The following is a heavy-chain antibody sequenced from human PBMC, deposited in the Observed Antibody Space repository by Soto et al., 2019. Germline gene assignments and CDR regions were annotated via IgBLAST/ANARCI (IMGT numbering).Heavy chain of an antibody. Sequence: SETLSLTCTVSGFSVSSTYWGWVRQSPGKGLEWIGYVYNSGSTIYSPSLRSRIAISVDPSKNQFSLRLRSVTAADTAVYYCARIPYSSASFDYWGQGNLVTVSS. V-gene: IGHV4-59*02. CDR3: ARIPYSSASFDY. D-gene: IGHD6-19*01. CDR1: GFSVSSTY. J-gene: IGHJ4*02. CDR2: VYNSGST.